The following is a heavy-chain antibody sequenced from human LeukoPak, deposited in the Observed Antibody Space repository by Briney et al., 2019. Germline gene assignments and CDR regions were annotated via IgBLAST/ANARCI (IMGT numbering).Heavy chain of an antibody. Sequence: ASVKVSCKASGGTFSSYAISWVRQAPGQGLEWMGGIIPIFGTANYAQKFQGRVTITADGSTSTAYMELSSLRSEDTAVYYCACLVGATTIFWFDPWGQGTLVTVSS. J-gene: IGHJ5*02. CDR1: GGTFSSYA. V-gene: IGHV1-69*13. CDR2: IIPIFGTA. CDR3: ACLVGATTIFWFDP. D-gene: IGHD1-26*01.